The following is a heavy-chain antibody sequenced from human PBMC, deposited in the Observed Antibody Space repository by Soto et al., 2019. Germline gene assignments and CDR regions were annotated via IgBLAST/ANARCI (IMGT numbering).Heavy chain of an antibody. Sequence: SETLSLTCTVSGGSISSYYWSWIRQPPGKGLEWIGYIYYSGSTNYNSSLKSRVTISVDTSKNQFSLKLSSVTAADTAVYYCARAGYSYGSGWFDYWGQGTLVTVSS. J-gene: IGHJ4*02. D-gene: IGHD5-18*01. CDR1: GGSISSYY. V-gene: IGHV4-59*01. CDR3: ARAGYSYGSGWFDY. CDR2: IYYSGST.